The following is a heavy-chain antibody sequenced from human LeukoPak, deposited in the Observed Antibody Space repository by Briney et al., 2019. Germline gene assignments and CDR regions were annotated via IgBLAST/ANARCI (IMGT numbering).Heavy chain of an antibody. Sequence: PSETLSLTCTVSGGSISSYYWSWIRQPPGKGLEWIGYIYYSGSTNYNPSLKSRVTISVDTSKNQFSLKLSSVTAADTAVYYCATGAGIAVAGVSPDDAFDIWGQGTMVTVSS. J-gene: IGHJ3*02. D-gene: IGHD6-19*01. CDR3: ATGAGIAVAGVSPDDAFDI. CDR2: IYYSGST. CDR1: GGSISSYY. V-gene: IGHV4-59*01.